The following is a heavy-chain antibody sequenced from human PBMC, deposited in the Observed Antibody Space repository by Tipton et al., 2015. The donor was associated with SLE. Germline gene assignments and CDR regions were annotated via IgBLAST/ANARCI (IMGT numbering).Heavy chain of an antibody. J-gene: IGHJ4*02. Sequence: TLSLTCTVSGASITSGSYYWTWIRQTAGKGLEWIGHIYTAGSTNYNSSLDSRVTISLDRSKNQFSLRLNSVTAADTAVYYCARDAHGYYSGWMDYWGQGTLVTVSS. D-gene: IGHD2-15*01. V-gene: IGHV4-61*09. CDR3: ARDAHGYYSGWMDY. CDR2: IYTAGST. CDR1: GASITSGSYY.